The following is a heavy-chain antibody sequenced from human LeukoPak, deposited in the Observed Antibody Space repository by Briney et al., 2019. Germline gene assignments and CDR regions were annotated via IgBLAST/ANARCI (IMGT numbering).Heavy chain of an antibody. CDR2: ISAYNGNT. V-gene: IGHV1-18*01. D-gene: IGHD6-19*01. Sequence: ASVKVSCKASGYTFTSYGISWVRQAPGQGLEWMGWISAYNGNTNYAQKLQGRVTMTTDTSTSTAYMELRSLRSDDTAVYYCARDEQWLTPNAFDIWGQGTMVTVSS. CDR1: GYTFTSYG. CDR3: ARDEQWLTPNAFDI. J-gene: IGHJ3*02.